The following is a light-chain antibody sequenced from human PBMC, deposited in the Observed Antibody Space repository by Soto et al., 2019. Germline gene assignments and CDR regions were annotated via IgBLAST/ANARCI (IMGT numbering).Light chain of an antibody. J-gene: IGKJ3*01. CDR2: GAY. Sequence: EIVMTQSPATLSVSPGERATLSCRASQSVSSNLAWYQQKPGQAPRLLIYGAYSRATGIQDRFSGSGSGADFTLTIRSLEPEDFAVYYCKHRNNRPFSFGPGTKVDI. CDR1: QSVSSN. V-gene: IGKV3-11*01. CDR3: KHRNNRPFS.